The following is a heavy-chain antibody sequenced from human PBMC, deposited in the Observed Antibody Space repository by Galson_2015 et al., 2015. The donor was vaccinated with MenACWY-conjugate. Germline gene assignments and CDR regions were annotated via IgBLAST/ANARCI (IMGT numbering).Heavy chain of an antibody. CDR2: IDNDGNRI. D-gene: IGHD1-26*01. J-gene: IGHJ3*02. CDR3: SRGGEARLIIVGGISDI. Sequence: SLRLSCAASGFTFSNYWMHWVRQGPGKRLEWLSRIDNDGNRITYADSVKGRFTISRDNAKNTLYLQINSVRADDTAVYYCSRGGEARLIIVGGISDIWGQGTTVTVSS. CDR1: GFTFSNYW. V-gene: IGHV3-74*01.